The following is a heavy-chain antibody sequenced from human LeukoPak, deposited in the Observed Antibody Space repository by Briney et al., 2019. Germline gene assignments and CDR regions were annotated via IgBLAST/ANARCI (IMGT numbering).Heavy chain of an antibody. Sequence: GRSLRLSCAASGFTFDDYAMHWVRQAPGKGLEWVSGISWNSGHMDYADSVKGRFTITRDNAKNSLYLQMNSLRAEDTALYYCAKDKTPYYYGSGSYYFDYWGQGTLVTVSS. J-gene: IGHJ4*02. V-gene: IGHV3-9*01. D-gene: IGHD3-10*01. CDR1: GFTFDDYA. CDR3: AKDKTPYYYGSGSYYFDY. CDR2: ISWNSGHM.